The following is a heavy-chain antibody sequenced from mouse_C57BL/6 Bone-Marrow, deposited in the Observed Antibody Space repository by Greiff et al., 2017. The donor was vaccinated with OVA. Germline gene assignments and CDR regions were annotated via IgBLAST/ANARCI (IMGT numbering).Heavy chain of an antibody. CDR3: ARDYYGSSVFGY. Sequence: QVQLQQSGAELVKPGASVKLSCKASGYTFTSYWMQWVKQRPGQGLEWIGEIDPSDSYTNYNQKFKGKATLTVDTSSSTAYMQLSSLTSEDSAVYYCARDYYGSSVFGYWGQGTTLTVSS. V-gene: IGHV1-50*01. J-gene: IGHJ2*01. CDR1: GYTFTSYW. CDR2: IDPSDSYT. D-gene: IGHD1-1*01.